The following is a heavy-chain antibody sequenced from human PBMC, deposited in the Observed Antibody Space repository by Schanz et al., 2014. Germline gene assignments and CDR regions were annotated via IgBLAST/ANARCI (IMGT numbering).Heavy chain of an antibody. D-gene: IGHD6-19*01. Sequence: QVQLVQSGGEMKKPGASVKVSCKASGYTFTDYGLSWVRQAPGQGLEWMGWISPYNGNTNYAQKLQGRVTMTTDTATSTAYMELRSLRSEDTAVYYCARLGTGMAVAGSVIDSYYYYMDVWGEGTTVTVSS. V-gene: IGHV1-18*01. CDR1: GYTFTDYG. CDR2: ISPYNGNT. CDR3: ARLGTGMAVAGSVIDSYYYYMDV. J-gene: IGHJ6*03.